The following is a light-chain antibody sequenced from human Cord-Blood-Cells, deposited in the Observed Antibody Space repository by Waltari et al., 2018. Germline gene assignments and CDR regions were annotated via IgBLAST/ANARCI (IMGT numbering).Light chain of an antibody. CDR1: SSDVGCYNY. J-gene: IGLJ1*01. Sequence: QSALTQPASVSGSPGQSITISCTGTSSDVGCYNYVSWYQQHSGKAPKLMIYDVRKRPSGVSNRFSGSKSGNTASLTISGLQAEDEADYYCSSYTSSSSYVFGTGTKVTVL. CDR3: SSYTSSSSYV. V-gene: IGLV2-14*01. CDR2: DVR.